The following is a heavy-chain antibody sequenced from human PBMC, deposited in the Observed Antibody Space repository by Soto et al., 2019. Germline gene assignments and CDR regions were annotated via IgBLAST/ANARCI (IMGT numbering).Heavy chain of an antibody. D-gene: IGHD5-12*01. CDR1: GFTLSDYQ. CDR3: AVDIVGTGSY. CDR2: TRSKVNSYTT. Sequence: GGSLILSCAASGFTLSDYQMDWFRQAPGKGLAWVGRTRSKVNSYTTEYAASVKGRFIILRDASKNSLYLQMNSLKTEDTAVYYCAVDIVGTGSYWGQGTLVTVSS. V-gene: IGHV3-72*01. J-gene: IGHJ4*02.